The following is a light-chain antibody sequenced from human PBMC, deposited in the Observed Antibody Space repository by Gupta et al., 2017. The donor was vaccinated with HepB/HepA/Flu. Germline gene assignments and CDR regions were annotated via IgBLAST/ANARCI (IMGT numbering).Light chain of an antibody. J-gene: IGKJ4*01. CDR3: QQYYSYPLT. CDR1: QGISSY. V-gene: IGKV1-8*01. Sequence: AIWRTQSPSSFSASTGDRVTITCRASQGISSYLAWYQQKPGKAPKLLIYAASTLQSGVPSRFSGSGSGTDFTLTISCLQSEDFATYYCQQYYSYPLTFGGGTKVEIK. CDR2: AAS.